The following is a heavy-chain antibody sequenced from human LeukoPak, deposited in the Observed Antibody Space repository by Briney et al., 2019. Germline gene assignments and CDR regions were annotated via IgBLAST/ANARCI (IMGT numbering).Heavy chain of an antibody. CDR3: ARDQPYMDV. V-gene: IGHV4-38-2*02. Sequence: SETLSLTCIVSGYSISSGYYWVWIRQPPGKGLERIGCIYHSGTTYYNPSLKSRITISVDTSKNQFSLKLSSVTAADTAMYYCARDQPYMDVWGKGTTVTVSS. CDR2: IYHSGTT. J-gene: IGHJ6*03. CDR1: GYSISSGYY.